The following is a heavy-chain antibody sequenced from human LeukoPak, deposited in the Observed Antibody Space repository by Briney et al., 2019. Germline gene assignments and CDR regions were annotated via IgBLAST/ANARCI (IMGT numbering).Heavy chain of an antibody. CDR1: GYTFTSYD. J-gene: IGHJ3*02. CDR3: ARYSGWNDAFDI. Sequence: ASVKVSCKASGYTFTSYDINWVQQAPGQGLEWMGWMNPNSGNTGYAQKFQGRVTITRNTSTNTAYMELSSLRSEDTAVYYCARYSGWNDAFDIWGQGTMVTVSS. CDR2: MNPNSGNT. V-gene: IGHV1-8*01. D-gene: IGHD6-19*01.